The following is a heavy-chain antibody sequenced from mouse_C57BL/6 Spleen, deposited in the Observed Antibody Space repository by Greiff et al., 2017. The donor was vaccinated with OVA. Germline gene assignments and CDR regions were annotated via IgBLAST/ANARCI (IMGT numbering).Heavy chain of an antibody. J-gene: IGHJ3*01. CDR1: GYTFTSYW. CDR2: FDPSDSYT. D-gene: IGHD2-12*01. V-gene: IGHV1-50*01. CDR3: ARLRRFAY. Sequence: QVQLKQPGAELVKPGASVKLSCKASGYTFTSYWMQWVEQRPGQGLQWIGEFDPSDSYTNYNQKVKGKATLTVDASSSTAYMQLSSLTSEDSAVYYCARLRRFAYWGKGTLVTVSA.